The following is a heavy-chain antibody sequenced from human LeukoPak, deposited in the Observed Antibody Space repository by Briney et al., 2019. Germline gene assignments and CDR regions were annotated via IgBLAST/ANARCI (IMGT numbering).Heavy chain of an antibody. D-gene: IGHD6-19*01. V-gene: IGHV1-18*01. CDR2: ISAYNGNT. J-gene: IGHJ6*03. CDR3: ARYTSGRLNPGFYHYYMDV. CDR1: RYTFSTYG. Sequence: ASVKVSCKASRYTFSTYGISWVRQAPGQGLEWMGWISAYNGNTNYAQKLQGRVTMTTDTSTSTAYMELRSLRSDDTAVYYCARYTSGRLNPGFYHYYMDVWGKGTTVTVSS.